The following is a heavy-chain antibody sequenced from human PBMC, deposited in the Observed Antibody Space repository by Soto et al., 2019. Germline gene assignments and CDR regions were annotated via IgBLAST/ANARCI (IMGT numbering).Heavy chain of an antibody. CDR1: GGSITSHY. CDR2: FYYTGSA. V-gene: IGHV4-59*11. CDR3: ARQGGYDSSGYSYYFGLDV. D-gene: IGHD3-22*01. Sequence: PSETLSLTCTVSGGSITSHYYNWIRQPPGKGLEWIGYFYYTGSADYNPSLKSRVTISVDTSKNQFSLKLTSVTAADTAVYYCARQGGYDSSGYSYYFGLDVWGQGTTVTVSS. J-gene: IGHJ6*02.